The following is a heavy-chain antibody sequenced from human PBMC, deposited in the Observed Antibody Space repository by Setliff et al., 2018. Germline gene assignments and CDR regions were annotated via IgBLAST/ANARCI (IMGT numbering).Heavy chain of an antibody. V-gene: IGHV1-69*05. Sequence: SGKVPCKAPGATFSSHGISWGRQAPGQGLEWMGGTIPMFGTTEYAQKFQGRLTIITDESTNTAFMQLSSLRSDDTAVYYCVREGVDSRSSTDYRYYMDVWGKGTTVTVSS. CDR1: GATFSSHG. J-gene: IGHJ6*03. CDR2: TIPMFGTT. D-gene: IGHD3-22*01. CDR3: VREGVDSRSSTDYRYYMDV.